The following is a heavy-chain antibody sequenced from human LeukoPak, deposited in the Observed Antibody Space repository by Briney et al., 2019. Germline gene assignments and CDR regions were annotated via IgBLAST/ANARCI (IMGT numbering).Heavy chain of an antibody. V-gene: IGHV1-8*01. Sequence: ASVKVSCKASGYTFASYDINWARQATGQGLEWMGWMNPNSGNTGYAQKFQGRVTMTRNTSISTAYMELSSLRSEDTAVYYCARVYYDSSGYYWNYYYYYYMDVWGKGTTVTISS. J-gene: IGHJ6*03. D-gene: IGHD3-22*01. CDR1: GYTFASYD. CDR2: MNPNSGNT. CDR3: ARVYYDSSGYYWNYYYYYYMDV.